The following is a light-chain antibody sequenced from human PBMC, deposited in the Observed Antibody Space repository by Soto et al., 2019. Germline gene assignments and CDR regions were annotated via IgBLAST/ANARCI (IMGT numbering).Light chain of an antibody. J-gene: IGKJ2*01. CDR2: GAS. V-gene: IGKV3-15*01. CDR1: QSVSSN. CDR3: QQYNNWPYT. Sequence: ETVMTQSPATLSVSPGERATLSCRASQSVSSNLGWYQQKPGQAPRLLIYGASTRATGIPARFSGSGSGTEITLTVSSLQSEDFAVYYCQQYNNWPYTFGQGTKVDIK.